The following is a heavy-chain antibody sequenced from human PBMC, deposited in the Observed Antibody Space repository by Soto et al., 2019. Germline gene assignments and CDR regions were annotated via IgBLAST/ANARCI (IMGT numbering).Heavy chain of an antibody. Sequence: GGSLRLSCAASGFTFSSYGMHWVRQAPGKGLEWVAVISYDGSNKYYADSVKGRFTISRDNSKNTLYLQMNSLRAEDTAVYYCAKDDRTGFSSSSHWGQGTLVTVSS. D-gene: IGHD6-13*01. CDR1: GFTFSSYG. J-gene: IGHJ4*02. CDR3: AKDDRTGFSSSSH. CDR2: ISYDGSNK. V-gene: IGHV3-30*18.